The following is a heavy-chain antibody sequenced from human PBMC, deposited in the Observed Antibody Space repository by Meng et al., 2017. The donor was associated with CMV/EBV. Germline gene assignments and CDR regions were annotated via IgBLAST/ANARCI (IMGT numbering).Heavy chain of an antibody. Sequence: VQLVDSGGGXFQPGRSLCLSCAASGFTFSSYAMHWVRQAPGKGLEWVAVISYDGSNKYYADSVKGRFTISRDNSKNTLYLQMNSLRAEDTAVYYCARGGGSGYYFDYWGQGTLVTVSS. D-gene: IGHD3-22*01. CDR1: GFTFSSYA. CDR3: ARGGGSGYYFDY. V-gene: IGHV3-30-3*01. CDR2: ISYDGSNK. J-gene: IGHJ4*02.